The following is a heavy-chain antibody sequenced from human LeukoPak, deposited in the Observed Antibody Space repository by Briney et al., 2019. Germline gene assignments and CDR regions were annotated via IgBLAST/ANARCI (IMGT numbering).Heavy chain of an antibody. CDR2: INSGGSST. V-gene: IGHV3-74*01. J-gene: IGHJ4*02. CDR1: GFTFSSYW. CDR3: AKLVSPVAGTNYFDY. D-gene: IGHD6-19*01. Sequence: GGSLRLSCAASGFTFSSYWMHWVRQAPGKGLVWVSRINSGGSSTYYADSVKGRFTISRDNSKNTLYLQMNSLRAEDTAVYYCAKLVSPVAGTNYFDYWGQGTLVTVSS.